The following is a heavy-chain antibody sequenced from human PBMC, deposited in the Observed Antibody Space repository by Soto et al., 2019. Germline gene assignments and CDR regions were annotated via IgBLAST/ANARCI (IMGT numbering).Heavy chain of an antibody. CDR1: GFTFSSYA. V-gene: IGHV3-23*01. J-gene: IGHJ6*02. D-gene: IGHD3-10*01. CDR3: AKRGSMVRGVRYGMDV. Sequence: EVQLLESGGGLVQPGGSLRLSCAASGFTFSSYAMSWVRQAPGKGLGWVSAISGSGGSTYYADSVKGRFTISRDNSKNTLYLQMNSLRAEDTAVYYCAKRGSMVRGVRYGMDVWGQGTTVTVSS. CDR2: ISGSGGST.